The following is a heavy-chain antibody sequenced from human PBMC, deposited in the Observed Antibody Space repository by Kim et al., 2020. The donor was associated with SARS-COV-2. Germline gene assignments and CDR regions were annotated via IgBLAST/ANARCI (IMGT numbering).Heavy chain of an antibody. D-gene: IGHD5-18*01. CDR2: INHSGST. J-gene: IGHJ4*02. Sequence: SETLSLTCAVYGGSFSGYYWSWIRQPPGKGLEWIGEINHSGSTNYNPSLKSRVTISVDTSKNQFSLKLSSVTAADTAVYYCAASAASAWIQLLFYWGQGTLVTVSS. V-gene: IGHV4-34*01. CDR1: GGSFSGYY. CDR3: AASAASAWIQLLFY.